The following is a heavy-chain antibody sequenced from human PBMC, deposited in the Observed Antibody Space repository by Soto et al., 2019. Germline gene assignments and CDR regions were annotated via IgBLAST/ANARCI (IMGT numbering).Heavy chain of an antibody. Sequence: SETLSLTCTVSGSSISSSSYYWGWIRQPPGKGLEWIGSIYYSGSTYYNPSLKSRVTISVDTSKNQFSLKLSSVTAADTAVYYCARQSMVRGVIPQDSYCYGMDVWGQGTTVTVSS. J-gene: IGHJ6*02. CDR3: ARQSMVRGVIPQDSYCYGMDV. CDR1: GSSISSSSYY. CDR2: IYYSGST. D-gene: IGHD3-10*01. V-gene: IGHV4-39*01.